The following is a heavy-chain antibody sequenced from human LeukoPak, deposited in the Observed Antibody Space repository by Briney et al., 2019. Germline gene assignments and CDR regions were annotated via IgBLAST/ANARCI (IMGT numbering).Heavy chain of an antibody. CDR1: GFTFSSFG. D-gene: IGHD6-19*01. V-gene: IGHV3-33*01. CDR2: VWYDGDNK. CDR3: ARESASYSSGTNWFDP. J-gene: IGHJ5*02. Sequence: PGGSLRLSCAASGFTFSSFGLHWVRQAPGKGLEWVALVWYDGDNKYYADSVKGRFTISRDNSKNTLYLQMNSLSAEDTALYYCARESASYSSGTNWFDPWGQGTLVAVSS.